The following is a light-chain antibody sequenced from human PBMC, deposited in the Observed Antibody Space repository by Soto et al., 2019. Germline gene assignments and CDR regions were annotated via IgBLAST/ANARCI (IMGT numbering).Light chain of an antibody. CDR1: SSDYDL. CDR3: SSYSLL. CDR2: EGS. V-gene: IGLV2-14*02. J-gene: IGLJ2*01. Sequence: QSALAQPASVSGSPGQSITISCTGVSSDYDLVSWYQHHTGKAPKLLIYEGSKRPSGVSTRFSGSKSGTTASLTISGLQAEDEADYYCSSYSLLFGGGTKRTVL.